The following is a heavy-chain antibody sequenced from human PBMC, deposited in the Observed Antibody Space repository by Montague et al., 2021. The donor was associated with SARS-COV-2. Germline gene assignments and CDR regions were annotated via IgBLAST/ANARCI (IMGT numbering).Heavy chain of an antibody. J-gene: IGHJ4*02. D-gene: IGHD3-10*01. V-gene: IGHV4-4*07. CDR1: GGSITSNG. CDR2: TYTSGRT. Sequence: SETLSLTCTGSGGSITSNGRSWVWKPAAQGLGLMGLTYTSGRTNYNPSLKSRVTMSVETSRKQFSLMLTSVTAADTAVYYCAGGYGSGRYSSWGQGTLVTVSS. CDR3: AGGYGSGRYSS.